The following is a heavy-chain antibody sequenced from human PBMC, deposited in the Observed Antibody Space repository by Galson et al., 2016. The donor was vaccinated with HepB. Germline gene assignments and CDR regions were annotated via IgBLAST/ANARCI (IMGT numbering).Heavy chain of an antibody. J-gene: IGHJ4*02. CDR2: TYHGGST. V-gene: IGHV4-4*02. D-gene: IGHD3-3*02. CDR1: GGSISGANW. Sequence: SETLSLTCAVSGGSISGANWWSWVRQPPGKGLEWIGDTYHGGSTNYNPSLKSRVIISIDESKNQFSLEVTSVTAADTAVYYCAGGIHSWGQGILVTVSS. CDR3: AGGIHS.